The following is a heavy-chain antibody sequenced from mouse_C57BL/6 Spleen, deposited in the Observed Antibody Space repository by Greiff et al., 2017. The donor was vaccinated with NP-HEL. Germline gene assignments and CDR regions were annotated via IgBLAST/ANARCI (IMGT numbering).Heavy chain of an antibody. D-gene: IGHD2-4*01. CDR3: ARGDYDWFAY. CDR1: GFTFSDYG. V-gene: IGHV5-17*01. CDR2: ISSGSSTI. J-gene: IGHJ3*01. Sequence: DVQLVESGGGLVKPGGSLKLSCAASGFTFSDYGMHWVRQAPEKGLEWVAYISSGSSTIYYADTVKGRFTISRDNAKNTLFLQMTSLRSEDTAMYYCARGDYDWFAYWGQGTLVTVSA.